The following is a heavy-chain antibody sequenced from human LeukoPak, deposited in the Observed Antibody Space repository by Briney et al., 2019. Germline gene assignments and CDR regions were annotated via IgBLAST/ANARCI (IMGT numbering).Heavy chain of an antibody. CDR3: ARVPTLGDYYYYGMDV. D-gene: IGHD2-15*01. CDR2: IYHSGST. CDR1: GGSISSSNW. Sequence: SSGTLSLTCAVSGGSISSSNWWSWVRQPPGKGLEWIGEIYHSGSTNYNPSLKSRVTISVDKSKNQFSLKLSSVTAADTAVYYCARVPTLGDYYYYGMDVWGQGTTVTVSS. J-gene: IGHJ6*02. V-gene: IGHV4-4*02.